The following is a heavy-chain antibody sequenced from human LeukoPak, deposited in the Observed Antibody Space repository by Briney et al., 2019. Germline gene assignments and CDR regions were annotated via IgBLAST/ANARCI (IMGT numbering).Heavy chain of an antibody. Sequence: SWVRQPPGKGLEWIGYIYYSGSTYYNPSLKSRVTISVDTSKNQFSLKLSSVTAADTAVYYCAREDTQYYFDYWGQGTLVTVSS. CDR3: AREDTQYYFDY. J-gene: IGHJ4*02. CDR2: IYYSGST. V-gene: IGHV4-30-4*08. D-gene: IGHD2-15*01.